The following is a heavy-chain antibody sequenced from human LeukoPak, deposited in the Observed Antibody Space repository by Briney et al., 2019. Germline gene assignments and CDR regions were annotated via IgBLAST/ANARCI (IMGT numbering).Heavy chain of an antibody. J-gene: IGHJ4*02. CDR1: GGSISSGGYY. V-gene: IGHV4-31*11. CDR3: ARGSRDYDFWSGYYRYDY. CDR2: IYYSGST. D-gene: IGHD3-3*01. Sequence: SETLSLTCAVSGGSISSGGYYWSWIRQHPGKGLEWIGYIYYSGSTYYNPSLKSRVTISVDTSKNQFSLKLSSVTAADTAVYYCARGSRDYDFWSGYYRYDYWGQGTLVTVSS.